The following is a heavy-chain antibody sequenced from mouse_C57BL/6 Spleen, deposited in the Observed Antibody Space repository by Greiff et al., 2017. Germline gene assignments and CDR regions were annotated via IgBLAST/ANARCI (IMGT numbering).Heavy chain of an antibody. Sequence: QVQLQQPGAELVKPGASVKMSCKASGYTFTSYWITWVKQRPGQGLEWIGDIYPGSGSTNYNEKFKSKATLTVDTSSSTAYMQLSSLTSEDSAVYYCAREGTTVVATDYDAMDYWGQGTSVTVSS. CDR2: IYPGSGST. D-gene: IGHD1-1*01. CDR3: AREGTTVVATDYDAMDY. CDR1: GYTFTSYW. J-gene: IGHJ4*01. V-gene: IGHV1-55*01.